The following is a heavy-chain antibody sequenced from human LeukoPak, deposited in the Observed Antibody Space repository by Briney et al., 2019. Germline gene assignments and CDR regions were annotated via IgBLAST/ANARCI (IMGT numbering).Heavy chain of an antibody. CDR3: AKDASSSWRWGAFDI. D-gene: IGHD6-13*01. J-gene: IGHJ3*02. Sequence: ASETLSLTCTVSGVSFSSSTYYWGWLRQTQGKGLEWIVSIYYSGSTYYNPSLKSRVTISVDTSKNQFSLKLSSVTAADTAVYYCAKDASSSWRWGAFDIWGQGTMVTVSS. CDR1: GVSFSSSTYY. CDR2: IYYSGST. V-gene: IGHV4-39*07.